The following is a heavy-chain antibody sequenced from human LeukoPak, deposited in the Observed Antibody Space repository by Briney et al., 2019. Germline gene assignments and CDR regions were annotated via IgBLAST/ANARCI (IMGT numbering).Heavy chain of an antibody. CDR3: ATAILGYGSGSYYFDY. J-gene: IGHJ4*02. Sequence: GASVKVSCKVSGYTLTELSMHWVRQAPGKGLEWMGGFDPEDGETIYAQKFQGRVTMTEDTSTDTAYMELSSLRSEDTAVYYCATAILGYGSGSYYFDYWGQGTLVTVSS. V-gene: IGHV1-24*01. CDR2: FDPEDGET. CDR1: GYTLTELS. D-gene: IGHD3-10*01.